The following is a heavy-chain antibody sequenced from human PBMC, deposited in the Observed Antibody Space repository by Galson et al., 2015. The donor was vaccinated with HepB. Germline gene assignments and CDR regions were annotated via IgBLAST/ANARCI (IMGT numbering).Heavy chain of an antibody. V-gene: IGHV3-11*06. D-gene: IGHD4-17*01. CDR1: GFTFSDYY. Sequence: SLRLSCAASGFTFSDYYMSWIRQAPGKGLEWISYISSSAVYTNYAESVKGRFTISRDNARNSLFLQINSLRAEDTAVYYCTRVADADYGDHSYFDYWGQGTLVTVSS. CDR3: TRVADADYGDHSYFDY. CDR2: ISSSAVYT. J-gene: IGHJ4*02.